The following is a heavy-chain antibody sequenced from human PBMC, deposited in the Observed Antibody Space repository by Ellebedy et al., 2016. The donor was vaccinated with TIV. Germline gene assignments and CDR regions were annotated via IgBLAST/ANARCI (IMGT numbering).Heavy chain of an antibody. CDR2: IKQDGSEK. Sequence: GGSLRLXCAASGFTFSSYWMSWVRQAPGKGLEWVANIKQDGSEKYYVDSVKGRFTISRDNAKNSLYLQMNSLRAEDTAVYYCAREPPYYYYYGMDVWGQGTTVTVSS. V-gene: IGHV3-7*03. CDR1: GFTFSSYW. CDR3: AREPPYYYYYGMDV. J-gene: IGHJ6*02.